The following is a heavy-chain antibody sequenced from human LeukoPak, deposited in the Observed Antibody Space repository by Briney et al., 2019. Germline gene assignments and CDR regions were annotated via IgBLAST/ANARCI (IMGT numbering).Heavy chain of an antibody. V-gene: IGHV4-30-4*01. CDR2: ISYTGST. CDR3: ARHLRSYYKTDAFDI. CDR1: GASISSGDYY. Sequence: SQTLSLTCTVSGASISSGDYYWSWIRQPPGMGLEWFGYISYTGSTYYNPSLKSRVTISVDRSKNQFSLEMTSVTAADTAVYYCARHLRSYYKTDAFDIWGQGTMVTVSS. J-gene: IGHJ3*02. D-gene: IGHD2/OR15-2a*01.